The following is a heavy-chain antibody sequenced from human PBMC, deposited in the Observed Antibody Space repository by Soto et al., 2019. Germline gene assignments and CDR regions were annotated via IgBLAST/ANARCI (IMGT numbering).Heavy chain of an antibody. J-gene: IGHJ4*02. CDR1: GFSLSNARMG. CDR3: ARILRGGTIFGVVIIRAFDY. V-gene: IGHV2-26*01. CDR2: IFSNDEK. D-gene: IGHD3-3*01. Sequence: SGPTLVNPTETLTLTCTVSGFSLSNARMGVSWIRQPPGKALEWLAHIFSNDEKSYSTSLKSRPTISKDTSKSQVVLTMTNMDPVDTATYYCARILRGGTIFGVVIIRAFDYWGQGTLVTVSS.